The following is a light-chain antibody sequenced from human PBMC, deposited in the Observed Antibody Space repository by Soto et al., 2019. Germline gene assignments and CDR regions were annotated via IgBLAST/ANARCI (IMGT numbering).Light chain of an antibody. CDR3: TSYAGSNNRGV. Sequence: QSVLTQPPSVTGAPGQRVTISCTGTSSDVGGYNYISWYQHHPGKAPKLMIYEVSQRPSGVPDRFSGSKSGNTASLTVSGLQAEDEADYYCTSYAGSNNRGVFGSGTKLTVL. CDR1: SSDVGGYNY. V-gene: IGLV2-8*01. CDR2: EVS. J-gene: IGLJ1*01.